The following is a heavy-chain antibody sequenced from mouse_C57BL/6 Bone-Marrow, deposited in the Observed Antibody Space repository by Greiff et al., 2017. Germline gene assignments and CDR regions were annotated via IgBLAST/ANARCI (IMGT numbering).Heavy chain of an antibody. V-gene: IGHV5-4*03. CDR2: ISDGGSYT. Sequence: DVKLVESGGGLVKPGGSLKLSCAASGFTFSSYAMSWVRQTPEKRLEWVATISDGGSYTYYPDNVKGRFTISRDNAKNNLYLQMSHLKSEDTAMYYCARGGIYYPEPDYWGQGTTLTVSS. D-gene: IGHD2-1*01. CDR3: ARGGIYYPEPDY. J-gene: IGHJ2*01. CDR1: GFTFSSYA.